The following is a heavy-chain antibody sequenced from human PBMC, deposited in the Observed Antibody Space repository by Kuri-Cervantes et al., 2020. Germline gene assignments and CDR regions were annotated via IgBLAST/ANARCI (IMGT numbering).Heavy chain of an antibody. Sequence: GESLKISCAASGFTFSSYWMHWVRQAPGKGLVWVSRINSDGSSTSYADSVKGRFTISRDNSKNTLYLQMNSLRADDTAVYYCARDLLKSYGTAYWGQGTLVTVSS. CDR1: GFTFSSYW. V-gene: IGHV3-74*01. D-gene: IGHD1-1*01. CDR2: INSDGSST. J-gene: IGHJ4*02. CDR3: ARDLLKSYGTAY.